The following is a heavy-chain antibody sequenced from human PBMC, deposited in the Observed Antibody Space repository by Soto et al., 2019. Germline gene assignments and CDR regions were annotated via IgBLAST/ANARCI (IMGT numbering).Heavy chain of an antibody. Sequence: QVQLVQSGAEAKKPGASLKVSCKASGYTFSDYYIHWVRQAPGQGLEWMGWIDADSGDTKYAQKLQGWVTMTRDTSINTAYMELSRLRSDDTAVYYCARTPNNGRAGVYGMDVLGQGTTVTVSS. V-gene: IGHV1-2*04. D-gene: IGHD2-8*01. J-gene: IGHJ6*02. CDR1: GYTFSDYY. CDR3: ARTPNNGRAGVYGMDV. CDR2: IDADSGDT.